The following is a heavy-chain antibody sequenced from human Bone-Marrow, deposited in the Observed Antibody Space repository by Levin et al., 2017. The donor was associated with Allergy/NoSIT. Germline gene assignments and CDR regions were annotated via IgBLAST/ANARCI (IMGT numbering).Heavy chain of an antibody. CDR2: IDWDDDK. V-gene: IGHV2-70*01. CDR3: ARKSMSLAVTGPFDS. J-gene: IGHJ4*02. CDR1: GFSLSTSGMC. D-gene: IGHD6-19*01. Sequence: QTLSLTCTFSGFSLSTSGMCVTWIRQPPGKALEWLALIDWDDDKYYSTSLKTRLSISKDTSKNQVVLTMTNVDPVDTATYYCARKSMSLAVTGPFDSWGQGTLVTVSS.